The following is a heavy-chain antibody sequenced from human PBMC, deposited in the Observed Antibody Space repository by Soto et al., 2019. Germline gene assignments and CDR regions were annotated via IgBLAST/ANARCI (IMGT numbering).Heavy chain of an antibody. CDR2: INAGNGNT. D-gene: IGHD1-26*01. V-gene: IGHV1-3*01. CDR1: GYTFTSYA. Sequence: QVQLVQSGAEVKKPGASVKVSCKASGYTFTSYAMHWVRQAPGQRLEWMGWINAGNGNTKYSQKFQGRVTITRDTSASTAYMELSSLRSEDTAVYYCARDMWELQSYWDFDLWGRGTLVTVSS. J-gene: IGHJ2*01. CDR3: ARDMWELQSYWDFDL.